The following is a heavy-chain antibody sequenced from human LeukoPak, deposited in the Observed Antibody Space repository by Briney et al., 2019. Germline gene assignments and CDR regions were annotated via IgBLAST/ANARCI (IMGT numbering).Heavy chain of an antibody. J-gene: IGHJ3*02. D-gene: IGHD6-6*01. Sequence: SVKVSCKASGGTFSSYAISWVQQAPGQGLEWMGGIIPIFGTANYAQKFQGRVTITADKSTSTAYMELSSLRSEDTAVYYCARDLSIAARSDAFDIWGQGTMVTVSS. V-gene: IGHV1-69*06. CDR3: ARDLSIAARSDAFDI. CDR1: GGTFSSYA. CDR2: IIPIFGTA.